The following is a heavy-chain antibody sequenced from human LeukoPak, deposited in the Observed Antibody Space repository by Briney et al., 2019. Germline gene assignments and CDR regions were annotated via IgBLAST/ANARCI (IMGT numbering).Heavy chain of an antibody. V-gene: IGHV4-38-2*02. J-gene: IGHJ3*01. CDR2: IYHTGKT. CDR1: GFSISRGYY. Sequence: SETLSLTYAVSGFSISRGYYWGWIRPAPGKGLELIGSIYHTGKTYYHPSVKSRVAISIDMSKNQFSLKVTYVTAADTAVYFCARDAALGSGPTDGFDLWGRGTLVTVSS. CDR3: ARDAALGSGPTDGFDL. D-gene: IGHD2-15*01.